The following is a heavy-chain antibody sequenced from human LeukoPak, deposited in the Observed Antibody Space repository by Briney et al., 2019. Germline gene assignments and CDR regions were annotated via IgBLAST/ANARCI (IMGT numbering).Heavy chain of an antibody. D-gene: IGHD1-26*01. V-gene: IGHV3-21*01. Sequence: GGSLRLSCAASGFTFSTYNMNWVRHAPGKGLEWISSITSSSSYIYYAGSVKGRFTISRDNAKKSLYMQMNSLRPDDTAVYFCARXPXSGNYGNDYYYYMDVWGKGTTVTISS. CDR2: ITSSSSYI. J-gene: IGHJ6*03. CDR3: ARXPXSGNYGNDYYYYMDV. CDR1: GFTFSTYN.